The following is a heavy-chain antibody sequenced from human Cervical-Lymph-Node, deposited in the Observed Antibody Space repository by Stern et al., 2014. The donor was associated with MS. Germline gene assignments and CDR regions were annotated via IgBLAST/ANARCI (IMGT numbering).Heavy chain of an antibody. CDR2: IIPIFGTA. D-gene: IGHD4-17*01. CDR3: ARGVTTVTTIWFFDL. CDR1: GGTFSSYA. Sequence: VQLVESGAEVKKPGSSVKVSCKASGGTFSSYAISWVRQAPGPGLELMGGIIPIFGTANYAQKFQGPVPLTAHASPRTAYMELSSLRSEDTAVYYCARGVTTVTTIWFFDLWGRGTLVTVSS. V-gene: IGHV1-69*01. J-gene: IGHJ2*01.